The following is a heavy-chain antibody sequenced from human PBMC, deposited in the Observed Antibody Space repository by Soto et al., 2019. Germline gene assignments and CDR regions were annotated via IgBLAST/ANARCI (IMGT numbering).Heavy chain of an antibody. J-gene: IGHJ4*02. CDR1: GFTFSSYW. D-gene: IGHD3-22*01. V-gene: IGHV3-74*01. CDR2: INSDGSTT. Sequence: EVPLVESGGGLVQPGGSLRLSCAASGFTFSSYWMHWVRQAPGKGLVWVSRINSDGSTTTYADSVKGRFTISRDNAKNTLFLQMNSLRAEDTAVYYFARPRYDGSATPFDYWGQGTLVTVSS. CDR3: ARPRYDGSATPFDY.